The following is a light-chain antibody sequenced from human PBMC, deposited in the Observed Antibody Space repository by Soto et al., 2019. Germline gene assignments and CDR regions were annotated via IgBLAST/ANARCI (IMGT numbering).Light chain of an antibody. V-gene: IGKV1-9*01. J-gene: IGKJ5*01. CDR1: QGISSS. CDR3: QQLNSYLPIT. CDR2: AAS. Sequence: IQSTQSPSSLSASLGDRVTITCRASQGISSSLAWYQQKPGKAPKLLIYAASTLQSGVPSRFSGSGSGTDFTLTISSLQPEDFATYYCQQLNSYLPITFGQGTRLEIK.